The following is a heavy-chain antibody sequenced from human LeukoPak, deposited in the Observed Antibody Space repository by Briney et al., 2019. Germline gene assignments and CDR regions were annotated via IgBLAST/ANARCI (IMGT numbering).Heavy chain of an antibody. V-gene: IGHV3-23*01. CDR3: AKDCSF. J-gene: IGHJ4*02. CDR1: GFTFSNYA. D-gene: IGHD2-15*01. CDR2: ISGSGGAT. Sequence: PGGSLRLSCVGSGFTFSNYAISWVRQAPGKGLEWVSAISGSGGATYYADSVKGRFTISRDNSRNTLYLQMNSLRAEDTAVYCCAKDCSFWGQGTLVTVSS.